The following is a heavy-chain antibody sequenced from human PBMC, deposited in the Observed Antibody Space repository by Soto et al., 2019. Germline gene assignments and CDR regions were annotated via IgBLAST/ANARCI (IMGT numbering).Heavy chain of an antibody. D-gene: IGHD6-6*01. CDR3: ARDRSIAAPDDAFDI. V-gene: IGHV4-4*02. CDR1: GGSISSSNW. CDR2: IYHSGST. Sequence: PSETLSLTCAVSGGSISSSNWWSWVRQPPGKGLEWIGEIYHSGSTNYNPSLKSRVTISVDKSKNQFSLKLSSVTAADTAVYYCARDRSIAAPDDAFDIWGQGTMVTVPS. J-gene: IGHJ3*02.